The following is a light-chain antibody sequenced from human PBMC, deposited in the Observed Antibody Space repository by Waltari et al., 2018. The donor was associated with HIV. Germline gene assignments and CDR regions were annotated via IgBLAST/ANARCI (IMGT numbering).Light chain of an antibody. CDR3: AAWDDSLNGYV. Sequence: QSVLTQPPSVSEAPRQRVTISCSGSSSNIENNAVNWYQQGPGKAPKLLIYYDDRLSSGVSDRFSGSKSGTSASLAIRWLQSEDEADYYCAAWDDSLNGYVFGSGTKVTVL. V-gene: IGLV1-36*01. CDR2: YDD. J-gene: IGLJ1*01. CDR1: SSNIENNA.